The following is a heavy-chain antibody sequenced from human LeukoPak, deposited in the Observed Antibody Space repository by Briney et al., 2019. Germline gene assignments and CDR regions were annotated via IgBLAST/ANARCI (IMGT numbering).Heavy chain of an antibody. V-gene: IGHV1-2*02. Sequence: ASVKVSCKASGYTFTGYYMHWVRQASGQGLEWMGWINPNSGGTNYAQKFQGRVTMTRDTSISTAYMELSRLRSDDTAVYYCARSVAARVSSDYWGQGTLVTVSS. CDR3: ARSVAARVSSDY. D-gene: IGHD6-6*01. CDR2: INPNSGGT. J-gene: IGHJ4*02. CDR1: GYTFTGYY.